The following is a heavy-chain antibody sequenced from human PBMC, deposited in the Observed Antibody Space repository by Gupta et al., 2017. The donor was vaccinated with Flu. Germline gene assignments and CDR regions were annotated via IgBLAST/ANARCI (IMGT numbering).Heavy chain of an antibody. V-gene: IGHV3-9*01. CDR3: AKGLLPLAVAGTFNFDY. D-gene: IGHD6-19*01. CDR2: ISRNSGSI. Sequence: GKGLEWVSGISRNSGSIGYADSVKGRFTISRDNAKNSLYLQMNSLRAEDTALYYCAKGLLPLAVAGTFNFDYWGQGTLVTVAS. J-gene: IGHJ4*02.